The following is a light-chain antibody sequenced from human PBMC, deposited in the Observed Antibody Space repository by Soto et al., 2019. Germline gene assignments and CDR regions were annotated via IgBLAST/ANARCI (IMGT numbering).Light chain of an antibody. CDR2: DSS. Sequence: EIVLTQSPATLSLSPGERATLSCRASQSVSSYLAWYQQKPGQAPRLLIYDSSNRAAGIPARFSGSGSGTDFTLTISSLEPEDFAVYCCQQRSNWPRTFGQGTQVEIK. V-gene: IGKV3-11*01. CDR3: QQRSNWPRT. J-gene: IGKJ1*01. CDR1: QSVSSY.